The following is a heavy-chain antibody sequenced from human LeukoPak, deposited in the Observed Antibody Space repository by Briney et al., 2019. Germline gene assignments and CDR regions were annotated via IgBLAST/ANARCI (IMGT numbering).Heavy chain of an antibody. Sequence: GESLKISCKGSGYSFTNYWIAWVRQMPGKGLEWMGIIYPGDSDTRYSPSFQGQVTISADKYISTAYLQWSSLKASDTAMCYCARQPEYCSSSSCYAVDPWGQGTLVTVSS. J-gene: IGHJ5*02. D-gene: IGHD2-2*01. CDR1: GYSFTNYW. CDR2: IYPGDSDT. V-gene: IGHV5-51*01. CDR3: ARQPEYCSSSSCYAVDP.